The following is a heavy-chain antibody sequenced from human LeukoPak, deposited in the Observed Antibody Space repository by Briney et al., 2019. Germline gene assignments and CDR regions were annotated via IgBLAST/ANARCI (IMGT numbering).Heavy chain of an antibody. J-gene: IGHJ4*02. CDR1: GFTFSTYW. V-gene: IGHV3-7*03. CDR2: IRQDGSEK. D-gene: IGHD3-9*01. CDR3: ARSYNVLTALDY. Sequence: GGSLRLSCAASGFTFSTYWMSWVRQAPGKGLEWVANIRQDGSEKYYVDSVKGRFTISRDNADNSLYLQMNSLKPEDTAVYYCARSYNVLTALDYWGQGTLVTVSS.